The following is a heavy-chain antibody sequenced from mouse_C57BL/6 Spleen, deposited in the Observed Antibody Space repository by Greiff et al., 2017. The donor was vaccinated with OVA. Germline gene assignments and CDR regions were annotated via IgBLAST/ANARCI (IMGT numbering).Heavy chain of an antibody. CDR2: IYPGDGDT. CDR1: GYAFSSSW. Sequence: QVQLQQSGPELVQPGASVKLSCTASGYAFSSSWMNWVKQRPGKGLEWIGRIYPGDGDTNDKVKCKGKATRTADKTSSTAYMQLSSLTSEDSAVYFCARSGYQAMDDWGQGTSVTVSS. J-gene: IGHJ4*01. V-gene: IGHV1-82*01. CDR3: ARSGYQAMDD.